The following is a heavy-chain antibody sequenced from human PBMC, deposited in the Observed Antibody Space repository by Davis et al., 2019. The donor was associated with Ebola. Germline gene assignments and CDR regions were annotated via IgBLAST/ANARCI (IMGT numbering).Heavy chain of an antibody. Sequence: SETLSLTCAVSGDSVISSDWWPWVRQSPGQGLEWIAEIHHSGITKYNPSLRSRVTISMDKSKNQFSLTLTSVTAADTAVYFCAREPAYVPGDVWGQGTLVTVSS. CDR1: GDSVISSDW. J-gene: IGHJ4*02. CDR2: IHHSGIT. V-gene: IGHV4-4*02. D-gene: IGHD2-2*01. CDR3: AREPAYVPGDV.